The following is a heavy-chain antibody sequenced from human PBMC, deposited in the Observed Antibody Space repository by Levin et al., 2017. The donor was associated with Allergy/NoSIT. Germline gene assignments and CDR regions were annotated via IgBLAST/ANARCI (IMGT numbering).Heavy chain of an antibody. CDR1: GYTLTELS. J-gene: IGHJ5*02. V-gene: IGHV1-24*01. CDR2: FDPEDGET. Sequence: ASVKVSCKVSGYTLTELSMHWVRQAPGKGLEWMGGFDPEDGETIYAQKFQGRVTMTEDTSTDTAYMELSSLRSEDTAVYYCATVRDIVVVPAAHNWFDPWGQGTLVTVSS. D-gene: IGHD2-2*01. CDR3: ATVRDIVVVPAAHNWFDP.